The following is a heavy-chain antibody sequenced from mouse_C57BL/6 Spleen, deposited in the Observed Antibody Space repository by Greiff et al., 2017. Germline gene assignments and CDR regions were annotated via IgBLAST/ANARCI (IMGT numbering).Heavy chain of an antibody. J-gene: IGHJ3*01. CDR2: IDPENGDT. CDR1: GFNIKDDY. V-gene: IGHV14-4*01. Sequence: VQLQQSGAELVRPGASVKLSCTASGFNIKDDYMHWVKQRPEQGLEWIGWIDPENGDTEYASKFQGKATITADTSSNTAYLQLSSLTSEDTAVYYCTTDYDWFAYWGQGTLVTVSA. CDR3: TTDYDWFAY. D-gene: IGHD2-4*01.